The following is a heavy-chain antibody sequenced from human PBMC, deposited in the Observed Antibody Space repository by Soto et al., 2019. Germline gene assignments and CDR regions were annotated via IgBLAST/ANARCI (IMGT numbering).Heavy chain of an antibody. D-gene: IGHD3-22*01. Sequence: PGGSLRLSCAASGFTFSSYGMHWVRQAPGKGLEWVAVISYDGSNKYYADSVKGRFTISRDNSKNTLYLQMNSLRAEDTAVYYCAPLIRDAFDIWGQGTMVTVSS. CDR2: ISYDGSNK. CDR1: GFTFSSYG. J-gene: IGHJ3*02. V-gene: IGHV3-30*03. CDR3: APLIRDAFDI.